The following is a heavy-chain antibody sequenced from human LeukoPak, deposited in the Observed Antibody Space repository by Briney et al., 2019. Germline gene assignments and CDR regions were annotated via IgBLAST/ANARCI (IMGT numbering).Heavy chain of an antibody. D-gene: IGHD3-3*01. V-gene: IGHV4-34*01. CDR2: INHSGST. J-gene: IGHJ4*02. CDR1: GGSFSGYY. Sequence: PSETLSLTCAVYGGSFSGYYWSWIRQPPGKGLEWIGEINHSGSTNYNPSLESRVTISVDTSKNQFSLKLSSVTAADTAVYYCARELYYDFWSGYTYYFDYWGQGTLVTVSS. CDR3: ARELYYDFWSGYTYYFDY.